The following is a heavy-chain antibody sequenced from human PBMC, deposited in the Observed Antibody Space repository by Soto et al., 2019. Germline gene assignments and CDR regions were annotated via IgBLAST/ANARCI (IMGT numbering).Heavy chain of an antibody. Sequence: QVQLVESGGGVVQPGRSLRLSCAASEFALRNFGMHWVRQAPGKGLEWVAVIWQDGKNEFYAESVKGRFTISRDNSKNTLYLQMDSLRVEDRAVYYCARGGVVGYCSGGRCSDFDYWGQGTLVTVSS. CDR1: EFALRNFG. V-gene: IGHV3-33*01. J-gene: IGHJ4*02. D-gene: IGHD2-15*01. CDR2: IWQDGKNE. CDR3: ARGGVVGYCSGGRCSDFDY.